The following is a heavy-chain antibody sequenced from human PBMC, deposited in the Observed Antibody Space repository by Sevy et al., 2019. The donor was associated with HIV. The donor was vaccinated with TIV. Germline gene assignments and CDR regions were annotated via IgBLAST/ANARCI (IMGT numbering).Heavy chain of an antibody. CDR2: IYHRGST. D-gene: IGHD6-6*01. CDR1: GYSISSGYY. V-gene: IGHV4-38-2*01. CDR3: ARPGRSSSSFYFDY. J-gene: IGHJ4*02. Sequence: SETLSLTCAVSGYSISSGYYWGWIRQPPGKGLEWIGSIYHRGSTYYNPSLKSRVTISVDTSKNQFSLKLSSVTAEDTAVYYWARPGRSSSSFYFDYWGQGTLVTVSS.